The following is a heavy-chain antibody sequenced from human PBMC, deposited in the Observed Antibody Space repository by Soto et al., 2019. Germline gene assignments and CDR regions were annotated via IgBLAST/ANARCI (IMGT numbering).Heavy chain of an antibody. D-gene: IGHD2-8*01. V-gene: IGHV1-24*01. J-gene: IGHJ5*02. CDR3: ATGGDRYCTNGVCQNWFDP. Sequence: ASVKVSCKVSGYTLTELSMHWVRQAPGKGLEWMGGFDPEDGETIYAQKFQGRVTMTEDTSTDTAYMELSSLRSEDTAVYYCATGGDRYCTNGVCQNWFDPWGQGTLVTVSS. CDR1: GYTLTELS. CDR2: FDPEDGET.